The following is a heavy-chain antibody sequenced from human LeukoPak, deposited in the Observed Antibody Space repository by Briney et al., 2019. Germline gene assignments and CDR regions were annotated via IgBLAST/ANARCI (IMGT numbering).Heavy chain of an antibody. CDR3: ARVGQLVFDY. CDR2: INPGDGST. V-gene: IGHV1-46*01. Sequence: ASVKVSCKTSGYTLTNGYLHWVRQAPGQGLEWVGIINPGDGSTKYAQKFQGRVTMTRDTSTSTVYMELSILGSEDTAVYYCARVGQLVFDYWGQGALVTVSS. CDR1: GYTLTNGY. J-gene: IGHJ4*02. D-gene: IGHD6-6*01.